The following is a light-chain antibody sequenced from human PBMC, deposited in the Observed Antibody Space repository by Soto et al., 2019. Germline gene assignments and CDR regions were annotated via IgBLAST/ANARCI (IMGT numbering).Light chain of an antibody. V-gene: IGKV3-11*01. J-gene: IGKJ1*01. Sequence: MVFAQSPGPLSLSPEERATLSCRAGQSVSSYFAWYQHKPGPAPRLLIYDASNRARGIPARFSGSGSGTGFTLTMSIIELEDVEVCVCYCMRTLPPSTFGQGTKVDIK. CDR3: YCMRTLPPST. CDR2: DAS. CDR1: QSVSSY.